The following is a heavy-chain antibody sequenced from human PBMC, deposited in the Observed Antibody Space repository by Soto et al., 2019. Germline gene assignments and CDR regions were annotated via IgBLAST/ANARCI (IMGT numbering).Heavy chain of an antibody. Sequence: QVQLEQSGAEVKKPGDSMKVSCKASGYTFTTYGISWVRQAPGQGLEWMGWINGYNGNTDYPQKRQGRGTMTTDTSTSTAYMELRSLRSDDTAVYYCAREGSAPYYYYGMDVWGQGTTVTVSS. CDR2: INGYNGNT. CDR3: AREGSAPYYYYGMDV. CDR1: GYTFTTYG. J-gene: IGHJ6*02. D-gene: IGHD6-19*01. V-gene: IGHV1-18*01.